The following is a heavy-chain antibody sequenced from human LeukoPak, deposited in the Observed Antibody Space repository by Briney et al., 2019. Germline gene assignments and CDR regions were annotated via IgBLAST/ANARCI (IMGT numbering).Heavy chain of an antibody. CDR1: GFTFSSYG. D-gene: IGHD6-13*01. CDR3: AKDRATIAAAGTGFDY. V-gene: IGHV3-30*02. J-gene: IGHJ4*02. CDR2: IRYDGSNK. Sequence: TGGSLRLSCAASGFTFSSYGMHWVRQAPGKGLAWVAFIRYDGSNKYYADSVKGRFTISRDNSKNTLYLQMNSLRAEDTAVYYCAKDRATIAAAGTGFDYWGQGTLVTVSS.